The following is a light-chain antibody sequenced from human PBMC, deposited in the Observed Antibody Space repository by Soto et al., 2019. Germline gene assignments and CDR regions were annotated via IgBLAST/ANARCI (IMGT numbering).Light chain of an antibody. Sequence: QSVLTQPASVSGSPGQSITISCTGTSSDVGGYNYVSWYQQHPPKAPKLMIYDVSNRPSGVSDRFSGSKSGNTASLTISGLQDEDEADYYCYSYTTSSTYVFGTGTKVT. CDR1: SSDVGGYNY. V-gene: IGLV2-14*01. J-gene: IGLJ1*01. CDR3: YSYTTSSTYV. CDR2: DVS.